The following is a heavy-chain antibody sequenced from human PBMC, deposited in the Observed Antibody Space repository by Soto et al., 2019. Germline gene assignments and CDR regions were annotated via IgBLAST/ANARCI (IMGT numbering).Heavy chain of an antibody. Sequence: PGGSLRLSCAASGFTFGSYSMNWVRQAPGKGLEWVSYISSSSSTIYYADSVKGRFTISRDNAKNSLYLQMNSLRDEDTAVYYCAIKTRPLSSYYYYGMDVWGQGPRSPSP. CDR3: AIKTRPLSSYYYYGMDV. CDR2: ISSSSSTI. J-gene: IGHJ6*02. V-gene: IGHV3-48*02. CDR1: GFTFGSYS.